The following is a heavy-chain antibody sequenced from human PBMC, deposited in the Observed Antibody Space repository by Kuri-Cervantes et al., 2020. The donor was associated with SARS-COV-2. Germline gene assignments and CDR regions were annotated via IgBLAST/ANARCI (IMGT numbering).Heavy chain of an antibody. CDR1: GYSISSGYY. CDR2: IYHSGST. Sequence: GSLRLSCTVSGYSISSGYYWCWIRQPPGKGLEWIGSIYHSGSTYYNPSLKSRVTISVDTSKNQFSLKLSSVTAADTAVYYCARDLYYYDSSGYEYYYYYYMDVWGKGTTVTVSS. V-gene: IGHV4-38-2*02. CDR3: ARDLYYYDSSGYEYYYYYYMDV. J-gene: IGHJ6*03. D-gene: IGHD3-22*01.